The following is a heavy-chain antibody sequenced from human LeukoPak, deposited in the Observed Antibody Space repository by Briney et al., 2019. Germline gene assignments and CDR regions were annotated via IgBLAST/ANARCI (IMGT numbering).Heavy chain of an antibody. Sequence: SGGSLRLSCAASGFTFSSSGKLWVRQAPGKGLEWVAVIWYDGSNKYYADSVKGRFTISRYNSKNTLYLQMNSLRAEDTAVYCCAKDNLWTGTIGSYFQHWGQGTLVTVSS. CDR2: IWYDGSNK. D-gene: IGHD1-7*01. CDR3: AKDNLWTGTIGSYFQH. CDR1: GFTFSSSG. J-gene: IGHJ1*01. V-gene: IGHV3-33*06.